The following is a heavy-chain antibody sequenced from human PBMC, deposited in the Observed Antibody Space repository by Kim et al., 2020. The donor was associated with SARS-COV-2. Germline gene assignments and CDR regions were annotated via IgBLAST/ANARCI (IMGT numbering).Heavy chain of an antibody. J-gene: IGHJ3*02. CDR2: IRSNANNYAT. Sequence: GGSLKLSCAASGFTFSGSAVHWVRQASGKGLEWVGRIRSNANNYATAYGASVKGRFTISRDDSKNTSYLQMNSLKTEDTAVYYCTRRGVAAASDAFDIWGQGTMVTVSS. D-gene: IGHD6-13*01. V-gene: IGHV3-73*01. CDR1: GFTFSGSA. CDR3: TRRGVAAASDAFDI.